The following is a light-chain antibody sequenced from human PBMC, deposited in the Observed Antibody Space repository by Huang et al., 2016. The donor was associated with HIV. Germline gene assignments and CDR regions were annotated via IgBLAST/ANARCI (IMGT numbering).Light chain of an antibody. CDR2: GAS. CDR3: QQYNKWPRT. J-gene: IGKJ1*01. Sequence: ATLSVSPGERATLSCRASQSVSSNLAWYKQKPGQAPRLLIYGASTRATGIPARFSGIGSGTEFTLTISSLQSEEFAVYYCQQYNKWPRTFGQGTKVEIK. V-gene: IGKV3-15*01. CDR1: QSVSSN.